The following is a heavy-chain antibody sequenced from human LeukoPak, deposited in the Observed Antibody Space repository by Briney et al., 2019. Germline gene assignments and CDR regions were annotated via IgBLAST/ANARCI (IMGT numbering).Heavy chain of an antibody. D-gene: IGHD1-1*01. CDR3: AKLALVASPSKLEPPRTY. Sequence: GGSLRLSCAASGFTFGSYGMHWVRQAPGKGLEWVAFIRYDGSNKYYADSVKGRFTISRDNSKNTLYLQMNSLRAEDTAVYYCAKLALVASPSKLEPPRTYWGQGTLVTVSS. J-gene: IGHJ4*02. V-gene: IGHV3-30*02. CDR2: IRYDGSNK. CDR1: GFTFGSYG.